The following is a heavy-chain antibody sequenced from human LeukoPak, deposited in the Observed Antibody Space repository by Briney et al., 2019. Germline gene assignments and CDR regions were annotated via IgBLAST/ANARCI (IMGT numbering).Heavy chain of an antibody. CDR3: AREARVGGALQY. CDR1: GLTFSTYW. CDR2: INPDGSIR. J-gene: IGHJ4*02. D-gene: IGHD1-26*01. Sequence: GGSLRLSCAASGLTFSTYWMHWVRQAPGKGLAWVARINPDGSIRTYADSVQGRVTISRDTANDTLFLQMNSLRAEDTAVYYCAREARVGGALQYWGQGTPVTVSS. V-gene: IGHV3-74*03.